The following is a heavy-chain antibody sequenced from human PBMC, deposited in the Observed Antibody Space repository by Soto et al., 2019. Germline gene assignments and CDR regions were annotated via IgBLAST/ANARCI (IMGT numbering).Heavy chain of an antibody. Sequence: EVQLVESGGGLVKPGGSLRLSCAASGFTFSSYSMNWVRQAPGKGLEWVSSISSSSSYIYYADSVKGRGTISRDNAKNSLYLQINSLRAEDTAVYYCARDLYSSSARYFDYWGQGTLVTVSS. V-gene: IGHV3-21*01. CDR1: GFTFSSYS. D-gene: IGHD6-6*01. J-gene: IGHJ4*02. CDR2: ISSSSSYI. CDR3: ARDLYSSSARYFDY.